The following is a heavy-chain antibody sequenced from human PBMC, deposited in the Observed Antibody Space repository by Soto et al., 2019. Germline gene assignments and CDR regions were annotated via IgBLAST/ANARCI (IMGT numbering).Heavy chain of an antibody. Sequence: QVQLVESGGGLVKPGGSLRLSCAASGFTFSDYYMNWIRQAPGKGLEWVSYISSGGSYTNYADSVKGRFTVSREDARNSLSLQMNSLRADDTAVYYCARAPYSSSGLDVWGQGTTVTVSS. V-gene: IGHV3-11*06. D-gene: IGHD6-6*01. CDR1: GFTFSDYY. CDR2: ISSGGSYT. J-gene: IGHJ6*02. CDR3: ARAPYSSSGLDV.